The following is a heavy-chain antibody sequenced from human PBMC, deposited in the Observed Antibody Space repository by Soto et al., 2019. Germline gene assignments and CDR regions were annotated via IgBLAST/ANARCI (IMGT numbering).Heavy chain of an antibody. V-gene: IGHV3-15*01. Sequence: EVQLVESGGGLVKPGGSLRLSCAASGFTFSNAWMSWVRQAPGKGLEWVGRIKSKTDGGTTDYAAPVKGRFTISRDDSKNTLYLQMNSLKTEDTAVYYCTTVDYDFWSGYGKEYYFDYWGQGTLVTVSS. CDR1: GFTFSNAW. CDR2: IKSKTDGGTT. D-gene: IGHD3-3*01. J-gene: IGHJ4*02. CDR3: TTVDYDFWSGYGKEYYFDY.